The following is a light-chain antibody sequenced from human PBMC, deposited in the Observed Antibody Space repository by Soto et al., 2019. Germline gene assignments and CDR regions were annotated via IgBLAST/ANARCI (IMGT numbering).Light chain of an antibody. CDR1: QGISSY. CDR2: AAS. Sequence: DIQMTQSPSSLSASVGDRVTITCRASQGISSYLSWYQQKPGKAPKFLIYAASSLQRGVPSRFSGRGSATDSTLTFSSLQPEDFATYYCQQSYSTPITFGQGTRLEIK. V-gene: IGKV1-39*01. CDR3: QQSYSTPIT. J-gene: IGKJ5*01.